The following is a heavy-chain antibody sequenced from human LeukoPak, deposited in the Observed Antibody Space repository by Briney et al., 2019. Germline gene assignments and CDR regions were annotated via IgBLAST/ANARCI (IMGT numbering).Heavy chain of an antibody. D-gene: IGHD3-3*01. Sequence: GASVKVPCKASGYTFTSYALNWVRQAPGQGLEGMGWINTNTGNPTYAQDFTGRLVFSVDTSVSTAYLQISSLKAEDTAVYYCARDLGSVTIFHWGQGTLVTVSS. CDR3: ARDLGSVTIFH. V-gene: IGHV7-4-1*02. CDR1: GYTFTSYA. J-gene: IGHJ4*02. CDR2: INTNTGNP.